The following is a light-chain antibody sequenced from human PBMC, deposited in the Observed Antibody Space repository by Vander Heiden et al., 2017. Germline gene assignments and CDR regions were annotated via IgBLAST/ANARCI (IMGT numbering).Light chain of an antibody. CDR3: QAWGSSTVV. CDR1: KLGDKY. Sequence: SYELTQPPSVSVSPGQTASITCSGDKLGDKYACWYQQKPGQSPVLVIYQASKRPSGVPERFSGSNSGNTATLTISGTQAIDEADYYCQAWGSSTVVFGGGTKLTVL. J-gene: IGLJ2*01. CDR2: QAS. V-gene: IGLV3-1*01.